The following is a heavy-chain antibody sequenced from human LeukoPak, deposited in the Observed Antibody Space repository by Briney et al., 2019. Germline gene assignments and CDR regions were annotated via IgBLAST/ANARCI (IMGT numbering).Heavy chain of an antibody. CDR1: VGSFSGYY. CDR3: ARDSGGNRNPNFDC. J-gene: IGHJ4*02. V-gene: IGHV4-34*01. CDR2: INHNENT. Sequence: KPSETLSLTCAVYVGSFSGYYWTWIRQPPGKGLEWIGEINHNENTNFKASLKSRVTISVDTFKNQFSLKLTSVSAADTAVYYCARDSGGNRNPNFDCWGQGTLVTVSS. D-gene: IGHD4-23*01.